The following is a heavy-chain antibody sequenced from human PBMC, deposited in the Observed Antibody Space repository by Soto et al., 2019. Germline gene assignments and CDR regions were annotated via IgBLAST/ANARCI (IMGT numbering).Heavy chain of an antibody. CDR2: INHSGST. CDR1: GGSFSCYY. V-gene: IGHV4-34*01. Sequence: PSETLSLTCGVYGGSFSCYYWNWIRQPPGKGLEWIGEINHSGSTKYNPSLKSRVTISVDTSKNQFSLKVRSVTAADTAVYYCARGREQWLVDAFDIWGQGTMVTVSS. CDR3: ARGREQWLVDAFDI. J-gene: IGHJ3*02. D-gene: IGHD6-19*01.